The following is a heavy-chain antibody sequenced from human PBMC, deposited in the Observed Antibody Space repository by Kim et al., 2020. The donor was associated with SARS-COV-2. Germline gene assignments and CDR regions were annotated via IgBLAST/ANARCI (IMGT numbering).Heavy chain of an antibody. D-gene: IGHD3-10*01. Sequence: GGSLRLSCAASGFTFSSYWMHWVRQAPGKGLVWVSRINSDGSSTSYADSVMGRFTISRDNAKNTLYLQMNSLRAEDTAVYYCARESGKLWFGELFQMGYYYYYYGMDVWGQGTTVTGSS. CDR1: GFTFSSYW. J-gene: IGHJ6*02. CDR3: ARESGKLWFGELFQMGYYYYYYGMDV. CDR2: INSDGSST. V-gene: IGHV3-74*01.